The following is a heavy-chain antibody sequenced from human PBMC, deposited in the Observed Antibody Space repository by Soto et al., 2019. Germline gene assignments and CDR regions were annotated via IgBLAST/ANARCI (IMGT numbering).Heavy chain of an antibody. J-gene: IGHJ5*02. CDR2: IYYRGST. Sequence: QVQLQESSPGLVKPSQTLSLTCTVSGGSISSGAYFWSWIRQHPGRGLEWLGYIYYRGSTYYNPSLKSRLTISVGTSKNQVSLHLTSVTAADTAVYYCASAEGYSSSRGLFAPWGQGTLVTVSS. CDR1: GGSISSGAYF. CDR3: ASAEGYSSSRGLFAP. V-gene: IGHV4-31*03. D-gene: IGHD2-2*01.